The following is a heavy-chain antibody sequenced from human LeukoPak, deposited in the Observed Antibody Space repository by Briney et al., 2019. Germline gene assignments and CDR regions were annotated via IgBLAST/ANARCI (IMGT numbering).Heavy chain of an antibody. CDR1: GFTFGDYA. J-gene: IGHJ4*02. V-gene: IGHV3-49*04. CDR2: IRSKAYGGTT. CDR3: TRYDFWSGFMDY. D-gene: IGHD3-3*01. Sequence: GGSLRLSCTASGFTFGDYAMSWVRQAPGKGLEWVGFIRSKAYGGTTEYAASVKGRFTISRDDSKSIAYLQMNSLKTEDTAVYYCTRYDFWSGFMDYWGQGTLVTVSS.